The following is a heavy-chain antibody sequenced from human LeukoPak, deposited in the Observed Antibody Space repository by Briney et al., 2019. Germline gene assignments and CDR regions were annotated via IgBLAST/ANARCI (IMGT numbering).Heavy chain of an antibody. CDR3: ARKGGYGYYYYYYMDV. V-gene: IGHV4-34*01. CDR1: GGSFSGYY. CDR2: IYHSGST. J-gene: IGHJ6*03. Sequence: SETLSLTCAVYGGSFSGYYWSWICQPPGKGLEWIGSIYHSGSTYYNPSLKSRVTISVDTSKNQFSLKLSSVTAADTAVYYCARKGGYGYYYYYYMDVWGKGTTVTVSS. D-gene: IGHD5-12*01.